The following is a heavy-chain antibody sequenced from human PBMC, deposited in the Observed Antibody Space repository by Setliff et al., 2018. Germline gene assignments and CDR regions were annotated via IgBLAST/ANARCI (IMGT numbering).Heavy chain of an antibody. V-gene: IGHV4-34*01. CDR2: ISHSGDP. Sequence: PSETLSLTCAVYGGSFSGYHWSWIRQPPGKGLEWIGEISHSGDPNYNPSLKSRVTISLDTSKNQFSLKLTSVTAADTAVYYCARHSPYYYYMDVWGNGTTVTVSS. CDR3: ARHSPYYYYMDV. J-gene: IGHJ6*03. CDR1: GGSFSGYH. D-gene: IGHD2-21*01.